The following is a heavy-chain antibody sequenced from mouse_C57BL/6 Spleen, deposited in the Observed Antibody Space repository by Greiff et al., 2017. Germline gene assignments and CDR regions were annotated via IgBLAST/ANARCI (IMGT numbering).Heavy chain of an antibody. CDR1: GYTFTDYN. CDR2: INPNNGGT. Sequence: EVQLQQSGPELVKPGASVKMSCKASGYTFTDYNMHWVKQSHGKSLEWIGYINPNNGGTSYNQKFKGKATLTVNKSSSTAYIELRSLTSEDSAVYYCANYGSSHWYFDVWGTGTTVTVSS. D-gene: IGHD1-1*01. J-gene: IGHJ1*03. V-gene: IGHV1-22*01. CDR3: ANYGSSHWYFDV.